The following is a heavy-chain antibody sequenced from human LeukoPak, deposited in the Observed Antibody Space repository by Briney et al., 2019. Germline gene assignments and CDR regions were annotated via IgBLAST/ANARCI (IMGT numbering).Heavy chain of an antibody. Sequence: SETLSLTCTVSGGSISSGGYYWSWIRQHPGKGLEWIGYIYYSGSTYYNPSLKSRVTISVDTSKNQFSLKLSSVTAADTAVYYCARDGVGGYHSNFDYWGQGTLVTVSS. CDR2: IYYSGST. V-gene: IGHV4-61*08. J-gene: IGHJ4*02. D-gene: IGHD5-12*01. CDR1: GGSISSGGYY. CDR3: ARDGVGGYHSNFDY.